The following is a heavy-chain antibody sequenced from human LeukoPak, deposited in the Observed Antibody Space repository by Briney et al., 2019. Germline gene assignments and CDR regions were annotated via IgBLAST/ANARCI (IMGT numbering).Heavy chain of an antibody. J-gene: IGHJ3*02. D-gene: IGHD2-15*01. CDR3: ANQRRIRGSKGAFDI. CDR2: IIPIFGTA. Sequence: SVKVSCKASGGTFSSYAISWVRQAPGQGLEWMGGIIPIFGTANHAQKFQGRVTITADESTSTAYMELSSLRSEDTAVYYCANQRRIRGSKGAFDIWGQGTMVTVSS. V-gene: IGHV1-69*13. CDR1: GGTFSSYA.